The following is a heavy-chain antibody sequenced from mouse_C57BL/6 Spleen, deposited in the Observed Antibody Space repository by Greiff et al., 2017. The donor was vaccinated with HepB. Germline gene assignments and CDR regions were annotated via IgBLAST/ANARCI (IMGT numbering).Heavy chain of an antibody. J-gene: IGHJ1*03. V-gene: IGHV5-4*01. CDR3: ARWLRRYFDV. CDR1: GFTFSSYA. D-gene: IGHD2-2*01. Sequence: EVQRVESGGGLVKPGGSLKLSCAASGFTFSSYAMSWVRQTPEKRLEWVATISDGGSYTYYPDNVKGRFTISRDNAKNNLYLQMSHLKSEDTAMYYCARWLRRYFDVWGTGTTVTVSS. CDR2: ISDGGSYT.